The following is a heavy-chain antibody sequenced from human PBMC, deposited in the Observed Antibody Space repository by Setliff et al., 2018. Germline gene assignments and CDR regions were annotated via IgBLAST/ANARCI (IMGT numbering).Heavy chain of an antibody. CDR2: VYYTGST. Sequence: SETLSLPCTVSNFSATTVYYWGWIRQPPGKGLEWIANVYYTGSTYYSPSLASRVSMSIDTSKNRFSLKLHSVTAADTAVYYCARTSSRRYFDLWGRGTLVTVSS. CDR1: NFSATTVYY. CDR3: ARTSSRRYFDL. V-gene: IGHV4-38-2*02. D-gene: IGHD4-17*01. J-gene: IGHJ2*01.